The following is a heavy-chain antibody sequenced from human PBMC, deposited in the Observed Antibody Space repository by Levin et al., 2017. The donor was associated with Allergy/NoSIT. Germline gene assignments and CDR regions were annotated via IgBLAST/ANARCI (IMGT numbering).Heavy chain of an antibody. CDR2: IYYSGST. V-gene: IGHV4-61*01. J-gene: IGHJ4*02. CDR1: GGSVSSGSYY. D-gene: IGHD6-6*01. Sequence: SQTLSLTCTVSGGSVSSGSYYWSWIRQPPGKGLEWIGYIYYSGSTNYNPSLKSRVTISVDTSKNQFSLKLSSVTAADTAVYYCASEYSSSSGENWGQGTLVTVSS. CDR3: ASEYSSSSGEN.